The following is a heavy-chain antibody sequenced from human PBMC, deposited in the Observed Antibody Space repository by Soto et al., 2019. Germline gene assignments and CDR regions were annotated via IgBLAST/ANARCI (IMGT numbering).Heavy chain of an antibody. CDR2: ISYDGSNK. V-gene: IGHV3-30*03. Sequence: GGSLRLSCAASGFTFSSYGMHWVRQAPGKGLEWVAVISYDGSNKYYADSVKGRFTISRDNSKNTLYLQMNSLRAEDTAVYYCARDGPPDFDYWGQGTLVTVSS. J-gene: IGHJ4*02. CDR3: ARDGPPDFDY. CDR1: GFTFSSYG.